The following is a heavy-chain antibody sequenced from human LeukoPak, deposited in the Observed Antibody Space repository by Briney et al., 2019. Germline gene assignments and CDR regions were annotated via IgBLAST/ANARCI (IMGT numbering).Heavy chain of an antibody. J-gene: IGHJ4*02. D-gene: IGHD3-22*01. CDR3: ARDGHYDSSGYQGY. CDR1: GFTFNRYG. Sequence: GGSLRLSCAASGFTFNRYGMSWVRQAPGKGLEWVSYISSSGSTIYYADSVKGRFTISRDNAKNSLYLQMNSLRAEDAAVYYCARDGHYDSSGYQGYWGQGTLVTVSS. CDR2: ISSSGSTI. V-gene: IGHV3-48*04.